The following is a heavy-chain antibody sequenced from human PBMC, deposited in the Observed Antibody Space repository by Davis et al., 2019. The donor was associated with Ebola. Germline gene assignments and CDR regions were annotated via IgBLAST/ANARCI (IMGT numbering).Heavy chain of an antibody. CDR1: GFTFSSYA. Sequence: GESLKISCAASGFTFSSYAMSWVRQAPGKGLEWVSAISGSGGSTYYADSVKGRFTISRDNAKNSLYLQMNSLRVEDTAVYYCARGIMKYYFEYWGQGSLVTVSP. J-gene: IGHJ4*02. V-gene: IGHV3-23*01. CDR2: ISGSGGST. CDR3: ARGIMKYYFEY. D-gene: IGHD3-16*01.